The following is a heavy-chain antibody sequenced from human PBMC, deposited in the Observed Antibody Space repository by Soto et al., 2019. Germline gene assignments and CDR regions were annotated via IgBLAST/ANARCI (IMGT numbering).Heavy chain of an antibody. J-gene: IGHJ4*02. CDR2: IIPIFGTA. D-gene: IGHD5-18*01. CDR3: ARVGGYSYGSPADY. V-gene: IGHV1-69*13. Sequence: SVKVSCRAAGYTFTNYGITWVRQAPGQGLEWMGGIIPIFGTANYAQKFQGRVTITADESTSTAYMELSSLRSEDPAVYYCARVGGYSYGSPADYWGQGTLVTVSS. CDR1: GYTFTNYG.